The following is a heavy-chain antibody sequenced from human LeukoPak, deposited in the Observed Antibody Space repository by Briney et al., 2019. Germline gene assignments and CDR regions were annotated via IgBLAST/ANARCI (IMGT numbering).Heavy chain of an antibody. CDR1: GFMFSSNT. CDR2: IKEDGSEK. V-gene: IGHV3-7*01. Sequence: GGSLRLSCVVSGFMFSSNTMTWVRQAPGKGLEWVANIKEDGSEKHYVDSVKGRSTISRDNAENSLYLQMNSLRAEDTAVYYCATGGRRYYADWGQGTLVTVSS. D-gene: IGHD2/OR15-2a*01. J-gene: IGHJ4*02. CDR3: ATGGRRYYAD.